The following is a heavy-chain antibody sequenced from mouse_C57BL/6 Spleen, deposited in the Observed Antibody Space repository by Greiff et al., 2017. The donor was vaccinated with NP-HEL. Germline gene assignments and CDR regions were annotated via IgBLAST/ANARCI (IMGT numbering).Heavy chain of an antibody. J-gene: IGHJ4*01. CDR2: IYPRSGNT. CDR1: GYTFTSYG. CDR3: ARKGGLEDAMDY. D-gene: IGHD2-2*01. Sequence: QVQLQQSGAELARPGASVKLSCKASGYTFTSYGISWVKQRTGQGLEWIGEIYPRSGNTYYNEKFKGKATLTAYKSSSTAYMELRSLTSEDSAVYFCARKGGLEDAMDYWGQGTSVTVSS. V-gene: IGHV1-81*01.